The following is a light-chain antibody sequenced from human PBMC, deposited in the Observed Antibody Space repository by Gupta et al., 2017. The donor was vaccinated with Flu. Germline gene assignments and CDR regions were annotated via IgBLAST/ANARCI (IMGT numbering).Light chain of an antibody. CDR1: SNNVGHQG. Sequence: TGNSNNVGHQGAAWLQQHQGHPPKLLSYRHNHRPSGVSERFPASRSGTTASLTITGLQPEDEADYYCSAWDASLSALVFGGGTQLTGL. CDR3: SAWDASLSALV. V-gene: IGLV10-54*04. CDR2: RHN. J-gene: IGLJ3*02.